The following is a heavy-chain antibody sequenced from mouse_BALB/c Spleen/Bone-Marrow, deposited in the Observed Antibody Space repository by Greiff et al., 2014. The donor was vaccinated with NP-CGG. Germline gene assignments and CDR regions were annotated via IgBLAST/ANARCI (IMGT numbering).Heavy chain of an antibody. CDR1: GFTFSDYY. D-gene: IGHD2-10*02. V-gene: IGHV5-4*02. Sequence: EVKLMESGGGLVKPGGSLKLSCAASGFTFSDYYMYWVRQTPEKRLEWVATISDGGGYTYYPDSVWGRFTIPRDNAKNNLYLQMSSLKSEDTAMYYCARSGERYGAMDYWGQGTSVTVFS. CDR2: ISDGGGYT. CDR3: ARSGERYGAMDY. J-gene: IGHJ4*01.